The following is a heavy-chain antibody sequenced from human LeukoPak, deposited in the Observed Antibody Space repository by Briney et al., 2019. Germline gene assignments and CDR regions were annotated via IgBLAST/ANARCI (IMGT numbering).Heavy chain of an antibody. V-gene: IGHV1-46*01. CDR2: INPSGGST. CDR3: ARTYYDILTGYYKTFDY. D-gene: IGHD3-9*01. CDR1: GYTFTSYY. J-gene: IGHJ4*02. Sequence: ASVKVSCKASGYTFTSYYMHWVRQAPGQGLEWMGIINPSGGSTSYAQKFQGRVTMTRDTSTSTVYMELSSLRSEDTAVYYCARTYYDILTGYYKTFDYWGQGTLDTVSS.